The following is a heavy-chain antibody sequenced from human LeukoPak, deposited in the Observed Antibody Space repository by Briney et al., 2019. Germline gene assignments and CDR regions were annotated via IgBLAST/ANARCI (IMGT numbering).Heavy chain of an antibody. CDR3: AREGTFGDYRASGDH. J-gene: IGHJ4*02. V-gene: IGHV3-7*03. D-gene: IGHD2-21*02. CDR2: IKQDGSQK. CDR1: GFTVSSNY. Sequence: PGGSLRLSCAASGFTVSSNYMSWVRQAPGKGLEWVANIKQDGSQKYYVDSVKGRFIISRDNAKNSLYLQMNSVRAEDTAVYYCAREGTFGDYRASGDHWGQGALVTVSS.